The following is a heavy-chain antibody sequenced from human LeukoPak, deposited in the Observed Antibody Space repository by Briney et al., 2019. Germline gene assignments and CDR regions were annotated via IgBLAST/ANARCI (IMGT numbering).Heavy chain of an antibody. CDR1: GYTFTSYG. D-gene: IGHD1-14*01. V-gene: IGHV1-24*01. CDR3: ATRSLEPFDY. Sequence: ASVKVSCKASGYTFTSYGISWVRQAPGKGLEWMGGFDPEDGETIYAQKFRGRVTMTEDTSTDTAYMELSSLRSEDTAVYYCATRSLEPFDYWGQGTLVTVSS. CDR2: FDPEDGET. J-gene: IGHJ4*02.